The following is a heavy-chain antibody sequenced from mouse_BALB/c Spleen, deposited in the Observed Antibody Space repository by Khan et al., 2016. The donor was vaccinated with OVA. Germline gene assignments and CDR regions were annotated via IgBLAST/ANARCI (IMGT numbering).Heavy chain of an antibody. D-gene: IGHD4-1*01. Sequence: EVELVESGGDLVKPGGSLKLSCAASGFTFSNYGMSWVRQIPTTRLAWVATLNSDGTYTYYPARVRGRFPISRNNAKNTRYWEMRSRKSEDIDMYYWARHLTGSCADWGQGTLVTVS. V-gene: IGHV5-6*01. CDR1: GFTFSNYG. CDR3: ARHLTGSCAD. CDR2: LNSDGTYT. J-gene: IGHJ3*01.